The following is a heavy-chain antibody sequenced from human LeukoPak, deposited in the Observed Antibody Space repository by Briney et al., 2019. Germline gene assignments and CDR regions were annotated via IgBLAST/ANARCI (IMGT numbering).Heavy chain of an antibody. Sequence: GGSLRLSCVASELLFENAWMSWVRQAPGKGLEWVSFIYSDNTHYSDSVKGRFTISRDNSKNTLYLQMNSLRAEDTAVYYCARLLKYWGQGTLVTVSS. CDR2: IYSDNT. J-gene: IGHJ4*02. V-gene: IGHV3-66*01. CDR1: ELLFENAW. CDR3: ARLLKY.